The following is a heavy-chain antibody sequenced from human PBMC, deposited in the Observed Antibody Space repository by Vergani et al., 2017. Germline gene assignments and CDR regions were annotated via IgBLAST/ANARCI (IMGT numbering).Heavy chain of an antibody. V-gene: IGHV3-30*18. CDR2: ISYDGSNK. CDR3: AKEKTKEGRYLSPFDY. Sequence: QVQLVESGGGVVQPGRSLRLSCAASGFTFSSYGMHWVRQAPGKGLEWVAVISYDGSNKYYADSVKGRFTISRDNSKNTLYLQMNSLRAEDTDVYYCAKEKTKEGRYLSPFDYWGQGTLVTVSS. J-gene: IGHJ4*02. D-gene: IGHD1-1*01. CDR1: GFTFSSYG.